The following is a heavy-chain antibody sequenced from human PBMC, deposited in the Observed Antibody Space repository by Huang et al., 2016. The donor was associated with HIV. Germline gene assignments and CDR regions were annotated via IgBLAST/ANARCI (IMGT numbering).Heavy chain of an antibody. J-gene: IGHJ4*02. CDR1: GFTFRNAW. V-gene: IGHV3-15*05. Sequence: EVQLVESGGGLVKPGGSLRLSCAASGFTFRNAWMVWVRQSGGKGLEWGGLSKSKNDGGTTDYAAHGKGRFTMSRDDSKNTVYLQMNGLKSEDTAVYYCTTWARTSAGGNWGQGTVVTVSS. CDR3: TTWARTSAGGN. CDR2: SKSKNDGGTT. D-gene: IGHD6-25*01.